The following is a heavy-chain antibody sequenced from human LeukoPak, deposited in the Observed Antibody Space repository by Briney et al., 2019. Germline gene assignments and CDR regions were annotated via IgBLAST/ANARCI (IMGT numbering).Heavy chain of an antibody. Sequence: PSETLSLTCTVSGGSISSYYWSWIRQPPGKGLEWIGDIYYSGSTNYNPSLKSRVTISVDTSKNQFSLKLSSVTAADTAVYYCAKTTMVRGVIIALESNWCAPWSQGTLVTVSS. V-gene: IGHV4-59*01. D-gene: IGHD3-10*01. CDR2: IYYSGST. J-gene: IGHJ5*02. CDR1: GGSISSYY. CDR3: AKTTMVRGVIIALESNWCAP.